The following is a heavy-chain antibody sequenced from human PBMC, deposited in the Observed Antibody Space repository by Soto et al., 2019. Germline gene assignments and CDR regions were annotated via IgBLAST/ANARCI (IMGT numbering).Heavy chain of an antibody. V-gene: IGHV3-48*02. CDR1: GFTFSSNS. J-gene: IGHJ5*02. D-gene: IGHD3-3*01. CDR2: ISSSSSTI. Sequence: EVQVVESGGGLVQPGGSLRLSCAASGFTFSSNSMNWVRQAPGEGLEWLSYISSSSSTIYADSVKGRFTISRDNAKNSLYLQMNSLRDEDTAVYYCARVIWSGHLTSDLWGQGTLVTVSS. CDR3: ARVIWSGHLTSDL.